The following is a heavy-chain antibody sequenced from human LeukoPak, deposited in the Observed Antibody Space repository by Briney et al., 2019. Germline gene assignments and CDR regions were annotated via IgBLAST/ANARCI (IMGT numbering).Heavy chain of an antibody. CDR3: ARDLEGHICYFDY. J-gene: IGHJ4*02. CDR2: IKQDGSEK. V-gene: IGHV3-7*01. D-gene: IGHD2-21*01. CDR1: GFTFSSYW. Sequence: GGSLRLSCAASGFTFSSYWMSWVRQAPGKGLEWVANIKQDGSEKYYVDSVKGRFTISRDNAKNSLYLQMNSLRAGDTAVYYCARDLEGHICYFDYWGQGTLVTVPS.